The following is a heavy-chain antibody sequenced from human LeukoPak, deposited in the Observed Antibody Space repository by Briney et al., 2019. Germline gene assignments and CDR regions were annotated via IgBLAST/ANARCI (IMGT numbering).Heavy chain of an antibody. D-gene: IGHD6-19*01. V-gene: IGHV1-69*02. J-gene: IGHJ4*02. CDR1: GGTFSSYT. CDR2: IIPILGIA. CDR3: ARGIDSSGVDY. Sequence: SVKVSCKASGGTFSSYTISWVRQAPGQGLEWMGRIIPILGIANYAQKFQGRVTITADKSPSTAYMELSSLRSEDTAVYYCARGIDSSGVDYWGQGTLVTVSS.